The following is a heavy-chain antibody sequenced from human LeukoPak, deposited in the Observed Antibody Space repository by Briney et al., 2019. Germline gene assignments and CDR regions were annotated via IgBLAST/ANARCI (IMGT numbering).Heavy chain of an antibody. D-gene: IGHD2-15*01. V-gene: IGHV3-7*05. J-gene: IGHJ6*02. CDR3: ARGGGGGDV. Sequence: TGGSLRLSCAASGFTSSSYWMSWVRQAPGKGLEWVANIKQDGSEKYYVDSVKGRFTISRDNAKNSLYLQMNSLRVEDTAIYFCARGGGGGDVWGQGTTVIVSS. CDR1: GFTSSSYW. CDR2: IKQDGSEK.